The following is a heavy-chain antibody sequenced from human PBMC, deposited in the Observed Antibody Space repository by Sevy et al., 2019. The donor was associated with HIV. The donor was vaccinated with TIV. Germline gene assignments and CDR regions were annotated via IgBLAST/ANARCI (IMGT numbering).Heavy chain of an antibody. Sequence: SETLSITCTVSGGSISSGGYYWSWIRQHPGKGLEWIGYIYYSGSTYYNPSLKSRVTISVDTSKNQFSLKLSSVTAAETAVYYCARVASGYCGGDCYSNWFDPWGQGTLVTVSS. CDR1: GGSISSGGYY. CDR2: IYYSGST. CDR3: ARVASGYCGGDCYSNWFDP. D-gene: IGHD2-21*02. J-gene: IGHJ5*02. V-gene: IGHV4-31*03.